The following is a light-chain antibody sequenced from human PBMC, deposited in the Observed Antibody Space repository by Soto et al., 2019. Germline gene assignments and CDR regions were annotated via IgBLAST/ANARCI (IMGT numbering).Light chain of an antibody. CDR1: SSDVGAYNF. CDR2: DVS. CDR3: SSYTSSSSVV. J-gene: IGLJ2*01. Sequence: QAVVTQPASVSGSPGQSITISCTGTSSDVGAYNFVSWYQQHPGKAPKLMIYDVSNRPPGVSNRFSGSKSGNTASLTISGLQAEDEADYYCSSYTSSSSVVFGGGTKLTVL. V-gene: IGLV2-14*01.